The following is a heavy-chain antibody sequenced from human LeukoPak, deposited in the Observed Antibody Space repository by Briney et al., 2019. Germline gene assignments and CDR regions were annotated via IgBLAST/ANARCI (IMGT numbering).Heavy chain of an antibody. CDR1: GGSISSYY. Sequence: PSETLSLTCTVSGGSISSYYWSWIRQPPGKGLEWIGYIYYSGSTNYNPSLKSRVTISVDTSKNQFSLKLSSVTAADTAVYYCARVRRLQPLDYWGQGTLVTVSS. D-gene: IGHD5-24*01. J-gene: IGHJ4*02. V-gene: IGHV4-59*01. CDR2: IYYSGST. CDR3: ARVRRLQPLDY.